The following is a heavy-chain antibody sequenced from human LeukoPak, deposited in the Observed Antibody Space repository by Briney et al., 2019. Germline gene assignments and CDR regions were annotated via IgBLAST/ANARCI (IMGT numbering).Heavy chain of an antibody. CDR2: ISDSGGST. D-gene: IGHD6-13*01. CDR1: GFSLSRYA. V-gene: IGHV3-23*01. CDR3: AKCRGSSWSDYFDY. J-gene: IGHJ4*02. Sequence: PGASLRLSCAVSGFSLSRYAMSWVRKAPGKGLEWVSAISDSGGSTYYADSVKGQFTISRDNSRNTLYLQMNTLRAEDTAVYYCAKCRGSSWSDYFDYWGQGTLVTVSS.